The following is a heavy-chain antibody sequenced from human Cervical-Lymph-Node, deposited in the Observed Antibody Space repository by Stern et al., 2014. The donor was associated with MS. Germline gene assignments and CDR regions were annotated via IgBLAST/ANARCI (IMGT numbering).Heavy chain of an antibody. CDR3: AREGDMVRGVIKYDC. D-gene: IGHD3-10*01. CDR1: GFTFSNYA. Sequence: VQLLESGGGVVQPGRSLRLSCTASGFTFSNYAMHWVRQAPGKGLEWVAFISYDGSIKNYADSVKGRFTVSRDNSKNTVYVQMYSLRPEDTAVYYCAREGDMVRGVIKYDCWGQGTLVTVSS. J-gene: IGHJ4*02. V-gene: IGHV3-30*04. CDR2: ISYDGSIK.